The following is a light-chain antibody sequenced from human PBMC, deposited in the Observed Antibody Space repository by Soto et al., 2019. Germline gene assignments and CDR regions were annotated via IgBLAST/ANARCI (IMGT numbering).Light chain of an antibody. CDR1: SSDVGNYNL. V-gene: IGLV2-23*01. Sequence: QSALTQPASVSGSPGQSITISCTGTSSDVGNYNLVSWYQQYPGKAPKLMIYEGGKRPSGVSNRLSGSKSGNTASLTISGLQAEDEDDYYCCSFALRSTLIFGGGTKLTVL. CDR2: EGG. CDR3: CSFALRSTLI. J-gene: IGLJ2*01.